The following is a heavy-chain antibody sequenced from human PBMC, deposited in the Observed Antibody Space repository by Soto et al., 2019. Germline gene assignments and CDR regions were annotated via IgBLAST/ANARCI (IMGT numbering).Heavy chain of an antibody. CDR3: AGRDSSAHFHFDY. CDR2: VYYTGNT. V-gene: IGHV4-59*08. CDR1: GGSISPYY. D-gene: IGHD3-22*01. Sequence: SETLSLTCTVSGGSISPYYWSWIRQPPGKGLEWIGYVYYTGNTNYNPSLNSRVTISVDTSKSRFSLKLRSVTAADTAVYYCAGRDSSAHFHFDYWGQGTLVTVSS. J-gene: IGHJ4*02.